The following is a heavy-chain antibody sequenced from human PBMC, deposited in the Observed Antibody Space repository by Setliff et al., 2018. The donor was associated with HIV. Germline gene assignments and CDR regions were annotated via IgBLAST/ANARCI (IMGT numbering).Heavy chain of an antibody. CDR2: IYSSGST. Sequence: SETLSLTCTVSNVSINTYYWSWIRQPAGRALEWIGRIYSSGSTNYNPSLKNRVTISIDTSKKQFSLKLSSVTAADTAVYYCARVTTPGYSSGWYYFDYWGQGTLVTVSS. V-gene: IGHV4-4*07. CDR3: ARVTTPGYSSGWYYFDY. J-gene: IGHJ4*02. D-gene: IGHD6-19*01. CDR1: NVSINTYY.